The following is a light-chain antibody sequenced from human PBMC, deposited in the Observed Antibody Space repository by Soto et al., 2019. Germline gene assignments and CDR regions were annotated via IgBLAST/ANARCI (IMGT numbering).Light chain of an antibody. CDR2: WAS. Sequence: DIVMTQSPDSLAVSLGERATINCKSSQSVLYSSNSKNYLAWYQQKPGQPPKLLISWASTRESGVPARFSGSGSGTDFTLTISSLQAEDVAVYYCQQYYSSPLTFGPGTIVEIK. J-gene: IGKJ3*01. CDR3: QQYYSSPLT. V-gene: IGKV4-1*01. CDR1: QSVLYSSNSKNY.